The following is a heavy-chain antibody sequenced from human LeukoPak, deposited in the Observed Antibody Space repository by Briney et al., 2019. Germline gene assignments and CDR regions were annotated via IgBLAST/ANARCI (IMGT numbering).Heavy chain of an antibody. CDR3: ARGGKLLFFDY. Sequence: GGSLRLSCAASGFTFSSYSMNWVRQAPGKGLEWVSYISSSSSTIYYADSVKGRFTISRNNAKNSVYLQMSGLRAEDTAVYYCARGGKLLFFDYWGQGTLVTVSS. D-gene: IGHD2-15*01. CDR2: ISSSSSTI. CDR1: GFTFSSYS. J-gene: IGHJ4*02. V-gene: IGHV3-48*01.